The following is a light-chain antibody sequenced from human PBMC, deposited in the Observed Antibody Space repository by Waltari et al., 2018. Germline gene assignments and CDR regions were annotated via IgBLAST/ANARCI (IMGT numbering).Light chain of an antibody. CDR1: SSDIGAYNF. J-gene: IGLJ1*01. Sequence: QSALTQPPSASGSPGQSVTISCTGTSSDIGAYNFVSWYQQYPGKAPKFLIYDVNKRPSGVPDRFSGSKSGNTASLTVSSLQPEDEADYYCSSYAGGGYVFGTGTTVTVL. CDR2: DVN. CDR3: SSYAGGGYV. V-gene: IGLV2-8*01.